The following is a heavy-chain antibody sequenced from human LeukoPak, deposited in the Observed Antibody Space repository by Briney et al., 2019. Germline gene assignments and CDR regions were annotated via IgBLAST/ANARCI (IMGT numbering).Heavy chain of an antibody. CDR2: IYTSGST. D-gene: IGHD1-14*01. Sequence: NPSETLSLTCTVSGGSISSYYWSWIRQPAGKGLEWIGRIYTSGSTNYNPSLKSRATMSVDTSKNQFSLKLSSVTAADTAVCYCARDNPPRTLDAFDIWGQGTMVTVSS. CDR1: GGSISSYY. J-gene: IGHJ3*02. CDR3: ARDNPPRTLDAFDI. V-gene: IGHV4-4*07.